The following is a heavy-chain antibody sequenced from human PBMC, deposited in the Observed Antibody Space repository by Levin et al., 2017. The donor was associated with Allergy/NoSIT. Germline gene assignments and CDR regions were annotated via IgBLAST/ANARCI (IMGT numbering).Heavy chain of an antibody. V-gene: IGHV4-30-4*01. CDR1: GGSISSGDYY. J-gene: IGHJ4*02. CDR3: GRALGGSYSALDY. CDR2: IYYSGST. D-gene: IGHD1-26*01. Sequence: SETLSLTCTVSGGSISSGDYYWSWIRQPPGTGLEWIGYIYYSGSTYYNASLKSRTTISVDTSKNQFSLKLSSVTAADTAVYYCGRALGGSYSALDYWGQGTLVTVSS.